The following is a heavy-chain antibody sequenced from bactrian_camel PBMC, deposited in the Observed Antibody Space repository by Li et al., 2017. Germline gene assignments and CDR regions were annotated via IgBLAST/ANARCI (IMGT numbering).Heavy chain of an antibody. CDR1: GYSASFRY. CDR3: AKASCSHAIDCSYNY. J-gene: IGHJ4*01. V-gene: IGHV3S28*01. Sequence: QLVESGGGSVQAGGSLRLSCVVSGYSASFRYMGWFRQDPGKEREGVTSIDRGSGSTYYADSVKGRFTASRDNAKNTLYLQLNSLKTEDTAMYYCAKASCSHAIDCSYNYWGQGTQVTVS. CDR2: IDRGSGST. D-gene: IGHD3*01.